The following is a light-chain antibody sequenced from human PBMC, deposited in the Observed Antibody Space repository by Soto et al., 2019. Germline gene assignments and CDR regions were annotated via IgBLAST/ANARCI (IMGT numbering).Light chain of an antibody. V-gene: IGKV1-33*01. CDR1: QDIKNY. CDR3: QQHNSFSIT. CDR2: DAS. J-gene: IGKJ5*01. Sequence: DIQMTQSPSSLSASVGDRVTITCQASQDIKNYLNWYQQKSGKAPKLLIYDASDLETGVPSRFSGSGSGTDFTFTINSLQPEDIATYYCQQHNSFSITFGQGTRLEIK.